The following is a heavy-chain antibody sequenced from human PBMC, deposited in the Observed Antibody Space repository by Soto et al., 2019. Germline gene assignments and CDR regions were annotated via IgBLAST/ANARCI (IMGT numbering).Heavy chain of an antibody. J-gene: IGHJ5*02. D-gene: IGHD4-17*01. CDR1: GFTFSSYG. CDR3: ARDAPAGDGDYFGWFDP. Sequence: QVQLVESGGGVVQPGRSLRLSCAASGFTFSSYGMHWVRQAPGKGLEWVAVIWYDGSNKYYADSVKGRFTISRDNSKNTLYLQRNSLRAEDTAVYYCARDAPAGDGDYFGWFDPWGQGTLVTVSS. V-gene: IGHV3-33*01. CDR2: IWYDGSNK.